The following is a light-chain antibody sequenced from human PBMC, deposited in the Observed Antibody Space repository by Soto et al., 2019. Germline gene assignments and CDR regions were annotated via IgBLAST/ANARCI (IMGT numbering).Light chain of an antibody. CDR1: QSITYW. CDR2: DVF. CDR3: QQYHSFSFT. V-gene: IGKV1-5*01. Sequence: DIQMTQSPSSLSASVGDRVTITCRASQSITYWLAWYQQKPGRAPKLLIYDVFNLQSGVPSRFSGSGSGTEFTRTISSLQSDESATYDCQQYHSFSFTFGQGTKLEIK. J-gene: IGKJ2*01.